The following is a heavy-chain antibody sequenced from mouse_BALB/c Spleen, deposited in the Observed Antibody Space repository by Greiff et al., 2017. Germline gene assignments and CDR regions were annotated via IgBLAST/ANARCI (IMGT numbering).Heavy chain of an antibody. CDR2: INPSNGGT. Sequence: VQLQQPGAELVKPGASVKLSCKASGYTFTSYYMYWVKQRPGQGLEWIGGINPSNGGTNFNEKFKSKATLTVDKSSSTAYMQLSSLTSEDSAVYYCTRSGYYDYEFAYWGQGTLVTVSA. CDR1: GYTFTSYY. J-gene: IGHJ3*01. CDR3: TRSGYYDYEFAY. V-gene: IGHV1S81*02. D-gene: IGHD2-4*01.